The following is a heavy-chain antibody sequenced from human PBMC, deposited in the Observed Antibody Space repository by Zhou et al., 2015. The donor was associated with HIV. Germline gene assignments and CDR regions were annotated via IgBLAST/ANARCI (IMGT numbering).Heavy chain of an antibody. D-gene: IGHD2-2*01. V-gene: IGHV3-49*03. J-gene: IGHJ1*01. CDR3: TKGYCSTTNCYSAEYFQH. CDR1: GFTFGDDA. Sequence: VQLVESGGGVVQPGRSLRLSCAASGFTFGDDAMSWFRQAPGKGLEWVGFIRGKAYGGTTEYAASVKGRFTISRDDSRSIAYLQMNSLKIEDTAVYYCTKGYCSTTNCYSAEYFQHWGQGTLVTVSS. CDR2: IRGKAYGGTT.